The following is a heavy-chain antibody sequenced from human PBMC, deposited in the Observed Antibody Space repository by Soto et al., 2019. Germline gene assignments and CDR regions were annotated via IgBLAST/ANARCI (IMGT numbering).Heavy chain of an antibody. CDR3: AKYQVPDQQPLYFFDF. CDR1: GFTFSTYA. CDR2: ISDSGGST. Sequence: PGGSLRLSCAASGFTFSTYAMSWVRQAPGKGLEWVSSISDSGGSTYYADSVKGRFTISRDNSKNTLYLQMNILRAEDTAVYYCAKYQVPDQQPLYFFDFWGQGTLVTVSS. V-gene: IGHV3-23*01. D-gene: IGHD2-2*01. J-gene: IGHJ4*02.